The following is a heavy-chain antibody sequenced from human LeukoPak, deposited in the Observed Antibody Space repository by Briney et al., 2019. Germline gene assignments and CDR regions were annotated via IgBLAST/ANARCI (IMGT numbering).Heavy chain of an antibody. CDR1: GFTFSSYW. Sequence: GGSLRLSCAASGFTFSSYWMSWVRQAPGTGLEWVANINQDGNEKYSVDSVEGRFTVSRDNAKNSLYLEMNSLRADDTGVYYCALSMVRGPFSFYYYGVDVWGPGTAVTVSS. D-gene: IGHD3-10*01. CDR2: INQDGNEK. J-gene: IGHJ6*02. CDR3: ALSMVRGPFSFYYYGVDV. V-gene: IGHV3-7*01.